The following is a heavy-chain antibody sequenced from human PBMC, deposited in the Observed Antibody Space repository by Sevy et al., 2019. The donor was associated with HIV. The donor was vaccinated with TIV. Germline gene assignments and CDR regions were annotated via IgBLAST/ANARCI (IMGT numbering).Heavy chain of an antibody. CDR1: GFTFSIYA. CDR2: ISGGSDDR. V-gene: IGHV3-23*01. D-gene: IGHD6-13*01. CDR3: AKERPNTSSWIFDY. J-gene: IGHJ4*02. Sequence: GGSLRLSRAASGFTFSIYAMSWVRQAPGKGLEWVSGISGGSDDRYYADSVRGRFTISRDSSKNTLYMQMSGLRAEDTAIYYCAKERPNTSSWIFDYWGQGTLVTVSS.